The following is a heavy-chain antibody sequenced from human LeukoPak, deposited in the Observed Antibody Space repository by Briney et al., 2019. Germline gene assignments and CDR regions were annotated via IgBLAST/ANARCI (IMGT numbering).Heavy chain of an antibody. CDR2: ISGSGGST. CDR3: VKDSGASSSGYYGY. D-gene: IGHD3-22*01. V-gene: IGHV3-23*01. CDR1: GFTFSSYA. Sequence: GGSLRLSCAASGFTFSSYAMSWVRQAPGKGLEWVSAISGSGGSTYYADSVKGRFTISRDNSKNTLYLQMNSLRAEDTAVYYCVKDSGASSSGYYGYWGQGTLVTVSS. J-gene: IGHJ4*02.